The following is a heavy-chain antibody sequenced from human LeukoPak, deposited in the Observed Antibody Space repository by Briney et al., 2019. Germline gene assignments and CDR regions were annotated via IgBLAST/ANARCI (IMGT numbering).Heavy chain of an antibody. V-gene: IGHV4-39*07. CDR2: IYYSGST. D-gene: IGHD3-10*01. CDR1: GDSISTSNSY. Sequence: SETLSLTCTVSGDSISTSNSYWGWIRQPPGKGLEWIGSIYYSGSTYYNPSLKSRVTISVDKSKNQFSLKLSSVTAADTAVYYCARVGTYYYGSGSYSAFDIWGQGTMVTVSS. J-gene: IGHJ3*02. CDR3: ARVGTYYYGSGSYSAFDI.